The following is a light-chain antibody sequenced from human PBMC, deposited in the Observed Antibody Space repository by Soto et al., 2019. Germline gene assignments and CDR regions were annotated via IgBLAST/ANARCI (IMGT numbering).Light chain of an antibody. CDR3: QQYGSSPWT. Sequence: EIVMTQSPATLSVSRGERPTLSCRDSQSVSTNLDWYQQKPGQAHRLLIYAASRRDTGIPDRFSGSGSGTDVTLTISRLDPEEFPVYYCQQYGSSPWTFGQGTKVDI. V-gene: IGKV3-20*01. CDR2: AAS. CDR1: QSVSTN. J-gene: IGKJ1*01.